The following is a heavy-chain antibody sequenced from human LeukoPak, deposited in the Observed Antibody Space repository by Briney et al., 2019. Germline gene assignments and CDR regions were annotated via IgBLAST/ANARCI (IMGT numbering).Heavy chain of an antibody. D-gene: IGHD4/OR15-4a*01. CDR1: GDSITSGGFY. CDR2: VYYSGTT. J-gene: IGHJ5*02. V-gene: IGHV4-39*01. CDR3: ARRDYAAWFDP. Sequence: SEALSLTCNVSGDSITSGGFYWAWIRQSPGKGLEWIGNVYYSGTTQYNPSLKGRVTISMDMSKNQFSLNLNSVSVTDTAIYYCARRDYAAWFDPWGQGTLVTVSS.